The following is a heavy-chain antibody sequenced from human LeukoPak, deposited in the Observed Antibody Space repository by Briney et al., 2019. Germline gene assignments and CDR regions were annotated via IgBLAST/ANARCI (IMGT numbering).Heavy chain of an antibody. Sequence: GGSLRLSCAASGFTFSDYHMSWIRQAPGKGLEWISYISSGSSGIYYADSVKGRFTISRDNAKNSLYLQMNSLRAEDTAVYYCARTWIQYAFDIWGQGTMVTVSS. D-gene: IGHD5-18*01. V-gene: IGHV3-11*04. J-gene: IGHJ3*02. CDR2: ISSGSSGI. CDR1: GFTFSDYH. CDR3: ARTWIQYAFDI.